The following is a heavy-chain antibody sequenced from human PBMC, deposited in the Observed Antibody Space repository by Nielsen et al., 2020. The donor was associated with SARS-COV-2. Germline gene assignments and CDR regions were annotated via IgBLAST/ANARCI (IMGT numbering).Heavy chain of an antibody. V-gene: IGHV1-18*01. D-gene: IGHD5-18*01. CDR3: ARDVGNSYGEYYYYYYGMDV. CDR2: INPNSGGT. Sequence: WVRQAPGQGLEWMGWINPNSGGTNYAQKLQGRVTMTTDTSTSTAYMELSSLRSEDTAVYYCARDVGNSYGEYYYYYYGMDVWGQGTTVTVSS. J-gene: IGHJ6*02.